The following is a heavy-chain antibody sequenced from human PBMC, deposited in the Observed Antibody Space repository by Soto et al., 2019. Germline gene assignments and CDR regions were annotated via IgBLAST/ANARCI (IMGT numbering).Heavy chain of an antibody. CDR1: GFTFSSYA. J-gene: IGHJ4*02. CDR2: ISGSGGST. CDR3: AKDAPRYCSGGSCYGTDY. V-gene: IGHV3-23*01. D-gene: IGHD2-15*01. Sequence: LRLSCAASGFTFSSYAMSWVRQAPWKGLEWVSAISGSGGSTYYADSVKGRFTISRDNSKNTLYLQMNSLRAEDTAVYYCAKDAPRYCSGGSCYGTDYWGQGTLVTVSS.